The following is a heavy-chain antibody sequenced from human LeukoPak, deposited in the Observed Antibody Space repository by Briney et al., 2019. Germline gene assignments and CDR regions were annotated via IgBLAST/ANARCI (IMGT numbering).Heavy chain of an antibody. J-gene: IGHJ3*02. D-gene: IGHD2-15*01. Sequence: SGGSLRLSCAASGFTFSIHWMHWVRHAPGKGLVGVSRINGDGSNTTYADSVKGRFTISRDNAKNTLYLQMNSLRAEDTAVYHCARSKRWYSTDAFDIWGQGTMVTVSS. V-gene: IGHV3-74*03. CDR1: GFTFSIHW. CDR2: INGDGSNT. CDR3: ARSKRWYSTDAFDI.